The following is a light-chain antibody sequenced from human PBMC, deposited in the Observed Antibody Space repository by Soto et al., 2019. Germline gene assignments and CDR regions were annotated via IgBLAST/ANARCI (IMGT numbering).Light chain of an antibody. CDR3: CSYAGDYTFV. CDR2: DVI. CDR1: TSDVGVYNY. Sequence: QSALIQPRSVSGSPGQSVTISCTGTTSDVGVYNYVSWYRQLPGKAPKLMIYDVITRPSGVPDRFSGSKSGNTASLTISGLQAEDEADYYCCSYAGDYTFVFGTGTKLTVL. J-gene: IGLJ1*01. V-gene: IGLV2-11*01.